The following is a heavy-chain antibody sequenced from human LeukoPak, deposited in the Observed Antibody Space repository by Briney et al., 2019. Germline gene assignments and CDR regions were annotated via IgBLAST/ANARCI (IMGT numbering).Heavy chain of an antibody. V-gene: IGHV4-39*07. D-gene: IGHD3-16*01. J-gene: IGHJ5*02. CDR1: DGSISSSSYY. CDR2: IYYSGST. Sequence: SETLSLTCTVSDGSISSSSYYWGWIRQPPGKGLEWVGSIYYSGSTYYNPSLKSRVTISVDNTKNQFSLKLSSVPAADTAVYYCARDLGTYTNWFDPWGQGTLVTVSS. CDR3: ARDLGTYTNWFDP.